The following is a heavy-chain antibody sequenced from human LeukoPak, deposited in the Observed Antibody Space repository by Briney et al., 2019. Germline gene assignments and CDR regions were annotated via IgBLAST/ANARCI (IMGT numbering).Heavy chain of an antibody. Sequence: ASVKVSCKASGYTFTDYYMHWVRQAPGQGLEWMGWMNPNSGGTNYAQKFQGRVTMTRDTSTSTVHMELSSLRSEDTAVYYCARVQEYYDYVWGNYRPNYFDYWGQGTLVTVSS. CDR1: GYTFTDYY. CDR3: ARVQEYYDYVWGNYRPNYFDY. D-gene: IGHD3-16*02. J-gene: IGHJ4*02. V-gene: IGHV1-2*02. CDR2: MNPNSGGT.